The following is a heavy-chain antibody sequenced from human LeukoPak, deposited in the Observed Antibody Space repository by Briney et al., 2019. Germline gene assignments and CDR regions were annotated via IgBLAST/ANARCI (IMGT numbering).Heavy chain of an antibody. CDR3: VNDSEEMVPRGYLDY. CDR1: GFMFRSYG. J-gene: IGHJ4*02. V-gene: IGHV3-30*02. CDR2: ISDNAGDQ. D-gene: IGHD2-8*01. Sequence: PGGSLRLSCTASGFMFRSYGMNWVRQAPGKGLEWVAFISDNAGDQYYGDTVRGRATVSRDNVRKALFLQIDSLRPEDTAVYYCVNDSEEMVPRGYLDYWGKGTLVTVSS.